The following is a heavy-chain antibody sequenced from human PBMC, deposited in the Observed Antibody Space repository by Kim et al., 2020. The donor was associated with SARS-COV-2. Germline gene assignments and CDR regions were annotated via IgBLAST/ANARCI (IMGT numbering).Heavy chain of an antibody. J-gene: IGHJ4*02. CDR1: GFTFSNYA. CDR3: ARNSGGSCYVPADV. CDR2: ISGSADTT. V-gene: IGHV3-23*01. D-gene: IGHD2-15*01. Sequence: GGSLRLSCAASGFTFSNYAMNWVRQAPGRGLEWVSVISGSADTTYFADSVRGRFTISRDDSKNTLYLQMNSLRAEDTALYYCARNSGGSCYVPADVWGQGILLTLSP.